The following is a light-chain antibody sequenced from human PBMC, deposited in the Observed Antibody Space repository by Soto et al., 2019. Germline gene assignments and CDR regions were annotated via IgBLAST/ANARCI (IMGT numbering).Light chain of an antibody. CDR3: SSYAGGYNPVV. CDR1: SSDVGGYNY. CDR2: EVS. J-gene: IGLJ2*01. Sequence: QSVLTQPPSASGSPGQSVTISCSGTSSDVGGYNYVSWYQQHPGKAPKLIIYEVSKRPSGVPDRFSGSKSGNTASLTVSGLQAEDEAYYYCSSYAGGYNPVVFGGGTKLTVL. V-gene: IGLV2-8*01.